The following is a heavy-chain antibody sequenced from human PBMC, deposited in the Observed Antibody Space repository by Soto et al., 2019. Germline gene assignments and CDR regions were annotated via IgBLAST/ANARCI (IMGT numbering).Heavy chain of an antibody. CDR3: AKDIDSSGYHPSS. V-gene: IGHV3-9*01. Sequence: AVGSLRLSCAASGFNFDDYAMHWVRQVAGKGLEWVSGISWNSGSIGYADPVKGRFTISRDNAKNSLYLQMNSLRPEDTALYYCAKDIDSSGYHPSSWGQGTQVTVSS. J-gene: IGHJ5*02. D-gene: IGHD3-22*01. CDR2: ISWNSGSI. CDR1: GFNFDDYA.